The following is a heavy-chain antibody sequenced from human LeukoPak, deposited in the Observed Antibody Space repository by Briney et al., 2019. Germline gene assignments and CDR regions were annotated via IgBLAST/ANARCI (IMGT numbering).Heavy chain of an antibody. D-gene: IGHD5-12*01. J-gene: IGHJ3*02. Sequence: GGSLRLSCPASGFTFSDYYMSWIRQAAGKGLEWVSYISSSGSTIYYADSVKGRFTISRDNAKNSLYLQMNSLRAEDTAVYYCASQPIRGLEAFDIWGQGTMVTVSS. V-gene: IGHV3-11*01. CDR3: ASQPIRGLEAFDI. CDR1: GFTFSDYY. CDR2: ISSSGSTI.